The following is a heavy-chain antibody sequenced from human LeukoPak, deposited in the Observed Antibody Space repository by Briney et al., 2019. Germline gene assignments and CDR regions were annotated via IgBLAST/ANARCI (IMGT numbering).Heavy chain of an antibody. CDR2: IYYSGST. CDR1: GGSISSSNYY. J-gene: IGHJ4*02. D-gene: IGHD6-19*01. V-gene: IGHV4-39*01. CDR3: ARPGSGWSYYFDY. Sequence: SETLSLTCTVSGGSISSSNYYWGWIRQPPGKGLEWIGSIYYSGSTYYNPSLKSRVTISVVTSKNQFSLKLSSVTAADTAVYYCARPGSGWSYYFDYWGQGTLVTVSS.